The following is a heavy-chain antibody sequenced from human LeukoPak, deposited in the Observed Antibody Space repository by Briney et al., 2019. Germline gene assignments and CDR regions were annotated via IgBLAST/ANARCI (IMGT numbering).Heavy chain of an antibody. V-gene: IGHV1-69*13. J-gene: IGHJ3*02. CDR1: GGTFSSYA. CDR3: ARSGCSSTSCYVAAFDI. D-gene: IGHD2-2*01. Sequence: ASVKVSCTASGGTFSSYAISWVRQAPGQGLEWMGGIIPIFGTANYAQKFQGRVTITADESTSTAYMELSSLRSEDTAVYYCARSGCSSTSCYVAAFDIWGQGTMVTVSS. CDR2: IIPIFGTA.